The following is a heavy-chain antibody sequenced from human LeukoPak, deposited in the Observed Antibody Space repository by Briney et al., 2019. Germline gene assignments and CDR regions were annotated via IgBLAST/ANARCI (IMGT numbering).Heavy chain of an antibody. CDR3: AKDTSAWWYHRAYMNV. J-gene: IGHJ6*03. CDR1: DLPFTIYA. V-gene: IGHV3-23*01. Sequence: GGSLRLSCAASDLPFTIYALSWVARAPGGGLGWSSPFSGSGDTTFHADSVEGRFTTSRDNSKNTLSLQMSGLRVEDSAVYFCAKDTSAWWYHRAYMNVWGTGTTVTVSS. D-gene: IGHD2-15*01. CDR2: FSGSGDTT.